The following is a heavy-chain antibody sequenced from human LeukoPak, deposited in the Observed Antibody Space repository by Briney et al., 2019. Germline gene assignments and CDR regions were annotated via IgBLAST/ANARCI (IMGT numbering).Heavy chain of an antibody. CDR3: AKDRVIVGATLPDY. V-gene: IGHV3-30*02. J-gene: IGHJ4*02. CDR1: EFSFSSYG. CDR2: IWSDGNNK. Sequence: GGSLRLSCAASEFSFSSYGMHWVRQAPGKGLEWVALIWSDGNNKYYADSVKGRFTISRDNSKNTLYLQMNSLRAEDTAVYYCAKDRVIVGATLPDYWGQGALVTVSS. D-gene: IGHD1-26*01.